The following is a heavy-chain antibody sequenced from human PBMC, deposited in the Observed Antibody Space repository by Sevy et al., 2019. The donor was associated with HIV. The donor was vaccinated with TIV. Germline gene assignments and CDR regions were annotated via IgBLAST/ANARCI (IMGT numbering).Heavy chain of an antibody. CDR2: ISADGGFK. CDR3: ARENYYDSTSLGSFDV. D-gene: IGHD3-22*01. V-gene: IGHV3-30-3*01. CDR1: GFIFSNYA. J-gene: IGHJ3*01. Sequence: GGSLRLSCAASGFIFSNYAMTWVRQAPGRGLEWVGIISADGGFKYYADSVKGRFTISRDNSDNTLSLQMNSLRTEESALYYCARENYYDSTSLGSFDVGGQGTIVTVSS.